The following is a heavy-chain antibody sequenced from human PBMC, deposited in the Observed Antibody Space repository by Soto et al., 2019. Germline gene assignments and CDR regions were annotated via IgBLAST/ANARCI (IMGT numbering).Heavy chain of an antibody. CDR1: GGTFSSYA. CDR3: ARDDYDSSGNDY. CDR2: IIPIFGTA. D-gene: IGHD3-22*01. V-gene: IGHV1-69*13. Sequence: GASVKVSCKASGGTFSSYAISWVRQAPGQGLEWMGGIIPIFGTANYAQKFQGRVTITADESTSTAYMELSSLRSEDTAVYYCARDDYDSSGNDYWGQGTLVTVSS. J-gene: IGHJ4*02.